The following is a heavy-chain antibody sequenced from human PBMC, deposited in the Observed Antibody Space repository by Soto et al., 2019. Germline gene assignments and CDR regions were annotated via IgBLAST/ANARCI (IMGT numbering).Heavy chain of an antibody. Sequence: QVQLVESGGGVVQPGRSLRLSCAASGFTFSSYAMHWVRQAPGKGLEWVAVISYDGSNKYYADSVKGRFTISRDNSKNTLYLQMNSLRAEDTAVYYCARADDCGGDCPWYFDLWGRGTLVTVSS. CDR3: ARADDCGGDCPWYFDL. CDR1: GFTFSSYA. J-gene: IGHJ2*01. CDR2: ISYDGSNK. D-gene: IGHD2-21*02. V-gene: IGHV3-30-3*01.